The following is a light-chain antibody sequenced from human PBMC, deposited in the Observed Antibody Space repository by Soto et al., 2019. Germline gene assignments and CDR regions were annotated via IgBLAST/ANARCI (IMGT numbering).Light chain of an antibody. CDR3: QQVSSYPL. J-gene: IGKJ3*01. CDR2: AAS. Sequence: DIQLTQSPSFLSASVGDRVTITCRASQGISSYLAWYQQKPGEAPKLLIYAASTLQSRVPSRFSGGGSGTESPLTISSLQPEDVATYYWQQVSSYPLFGPGTKVDIK. V-gene: IGKV1-9*01. CDR1: QGISSY.